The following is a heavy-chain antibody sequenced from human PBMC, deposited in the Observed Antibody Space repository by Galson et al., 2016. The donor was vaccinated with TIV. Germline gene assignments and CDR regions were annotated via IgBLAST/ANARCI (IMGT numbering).Heavy chain of an antibody. V-gene: IGHV3-9*01. CDR2: ILSNSANI. Sequence: SLRLSCAASGFTFENYAIHWVRQAPGKGLEWVSGILSNSANIVYADSVRGRFTISRDNAHNSLYLQMNSLRSEDTALYYCAKEIQRGSYGMDVWGRGTTVTVSS. CDR3: AKEIQRGSYGMDV. D-gene: IGHD3-16*01. J-gene: IGHJ6*02. CDR1: GFTFENYA.